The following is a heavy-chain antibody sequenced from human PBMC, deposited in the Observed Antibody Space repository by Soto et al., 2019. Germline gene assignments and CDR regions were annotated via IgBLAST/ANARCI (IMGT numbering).Heavy chain of an antibody. J-gene: IGHJ4*02. CDR1: GYSFSGFY. CDR2: INPNSGGT. Sequence: ASVKVSCKASGYSFSGFYMHWVRQAPGQGLEWMGWINPNSGGTKSAEKFQGRVTMTRDTSISTAYMELSRLTSDDTAVYYCASAAVTGTAGLDFWGQGTQVTVSS. CDR3: ASAAVTGTAGLDF. V-gene: IGHV1-2*02. D-gene: IGHD6-19*01.